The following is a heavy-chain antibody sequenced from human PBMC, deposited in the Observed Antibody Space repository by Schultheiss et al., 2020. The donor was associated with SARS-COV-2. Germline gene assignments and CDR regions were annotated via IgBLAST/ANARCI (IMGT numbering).Heavy chain of an antibody. CDR2: LSYDGSNK. J-gene: IGHJ4*02. D-gene: IGHD7-27*01. CDR3: ATTLTGAFDY. V-gene: IGHV3-30*03. CDR1: GFTFDDYA. Sequence: GGSLRLSCAASGFTFDDYAMHWVRQAPGKWLEWVALLSYDGSNKYYADSVKGRFTISRDNAKNSLYLQMNSLRAEDTAVYYCATTLTGAFDYWGQGTLVTVSS.